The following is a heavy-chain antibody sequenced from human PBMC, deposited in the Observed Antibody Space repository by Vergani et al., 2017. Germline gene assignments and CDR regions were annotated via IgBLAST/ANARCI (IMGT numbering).Heavy chain of an antibody. CDR1: GFTFDDYA. CDR2: ISWNSGSI. J-gene: IGHJ4*02. V-gene: IGHV3-9*01. Sequence: EVQLVESGGGLVKPGRSLRLSCAASGFTFDDYAMHWVRQAPGKGLEWVSGISWNSGSIGYADSVKGRFPISRDNAKNSLYLQMNSLRAEDTAVYYCAKDRGHCSGGSCYEDFDYWGQGTLVTVSS. CDR3: AKDRGHCSGGSCYEDFDY. D-gene: IGHD2-15*01.